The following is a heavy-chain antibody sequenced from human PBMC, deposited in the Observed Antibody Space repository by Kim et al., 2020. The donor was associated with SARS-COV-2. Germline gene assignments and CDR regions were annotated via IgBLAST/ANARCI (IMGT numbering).Heavy chain of an antibody. J-gene: IGHJ3*02. D-gene: IGHD3-22*01. V-gene: IGHV3-11*06. CDR3: ARAYYYDSSGYYYSYAFDI. Sequence: GRFTISRDNAKNSLYLQMNGLRAEDTAVYYCARAYYYDSSGYYYSYAFDIWGQGTMVTVSS.